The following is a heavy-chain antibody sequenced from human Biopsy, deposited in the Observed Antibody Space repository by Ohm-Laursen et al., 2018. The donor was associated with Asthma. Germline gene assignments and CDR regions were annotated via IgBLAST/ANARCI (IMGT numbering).Heavy chain of an antibody. CDR1: GFTFSSYA. D-gene: IGHD6-19*01. J-gene: IGHJ4*02. CDR2: ISYDGSNK. Sequence: SLRLSCAASGFTFSSYAMHWVRQAPGKGLEWVAVISYDGSNKYYADSVKGRFTISRDNSKNTLYLQMNSLRAEDTAVYYCAREGIAVAHFDYWGQGALVSVSS. CDR3: AREGIAVAHFDY. V-gene: IGHV3-30-3*01.